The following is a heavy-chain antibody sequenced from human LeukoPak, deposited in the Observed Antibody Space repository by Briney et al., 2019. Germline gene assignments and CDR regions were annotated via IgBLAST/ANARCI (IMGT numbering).Heavy chain of an antibody. Sequence: GGSLILSCAASGFTFNTYAMSWVRQAPGKGLEWVSAIAGSGGSTYFADSVKGRFTISRDNAKNSLYLQMNSLRAEDTALYYCARDYDYGDYPGYWGQGTLVTVSS. CDR3: ARDYDYGDYPGY. CDR1: GFTFNTYA. D-gene: IGHD4-17*01. V-gene: IGHV3-23*01. CDR2: IAGSGGST. J-gene: IGHJ4*02.